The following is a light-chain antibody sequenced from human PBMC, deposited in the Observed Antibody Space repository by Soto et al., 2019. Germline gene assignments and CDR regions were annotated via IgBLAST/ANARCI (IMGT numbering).Light chain of an antibody. CDR1: QSISSW. Sequence: DIQMTQSPSTLSASVGDSFTITCRASQSISSWLAWYQQKPGKAPKLLIYDASSLESGVPSRFSGSGSGTEFTLTISSLQPDDFATYYCQQYNSWTFGQGTKVDI. J-gene: IGKJ1*01. V-gene: IGKV1-5*01. CDR3: QQYNSWT. CDR2: DAS.